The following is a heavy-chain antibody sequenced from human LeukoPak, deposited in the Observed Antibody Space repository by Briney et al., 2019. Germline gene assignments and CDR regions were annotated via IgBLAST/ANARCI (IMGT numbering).Heavy chain of an antibody. CDR3: ARDSALYCSGKTCYWGFDL. J-gene: IGHJ3*01. CDR1: GFTFSTYW. V-gene: IGHV3-7*01. CDR2: IKQDGSDK. D-gene: IGHD2-2*01. Sequence: GGSLRLSCAASGFTFSTYWMSWVRQAPGKGLEWVANIKQDGSDKYFVDSVKGRFTISRDNAKNSLYLQMNSLRAEDTAVYYCARDSALYCSGKTCYWGFDLWGQGTMVTVPS.